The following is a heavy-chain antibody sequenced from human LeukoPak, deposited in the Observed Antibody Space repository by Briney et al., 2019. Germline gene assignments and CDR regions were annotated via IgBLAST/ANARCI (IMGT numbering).Heavy chain of an antibody. CDR3: ARDVGGSVDY. Sequence: GGSLRLSCAASGFTFSNPGMHWVRQAPGKGLEWVAVIWYGGSYKYYADSVKGRFTISRDNSKNRLYLQMNSLRAEDTAVYYCARDVGGSVDYWGQGTLVTVSS. CDR1: GFTFSNPG. CDR2: IWYGGSYK. J-gene: IGHJ4*02. V-gene: IGHV3-33*08. D-gene: IGHD3-10*01.